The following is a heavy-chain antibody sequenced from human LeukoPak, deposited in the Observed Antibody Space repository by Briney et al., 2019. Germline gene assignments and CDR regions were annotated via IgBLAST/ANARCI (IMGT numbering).Heavy chain of an antibody. D-gene: IGHD3-22*01. J-gene: IGHJ4*02. CDR3: ARVDSSGYYFDY. V-gene: IGHV4-61*08. Sequence: SQTLSLTCAVSGGSISSGGYSWSWIRQPPGKGLECIVYIYYSGSTNYNPSLKSRVTISVDTSKNQFSLKLSSVTAVDTAVYYCARVDSSGYYFDYWGQGTLVTVSS. CDR1: GGSISSGGYS. CDR2: IYYSGST.